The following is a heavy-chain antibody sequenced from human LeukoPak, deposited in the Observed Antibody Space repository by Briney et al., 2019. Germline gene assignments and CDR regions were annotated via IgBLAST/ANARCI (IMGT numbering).Heavy chain of an antibody. CDR2: INPSGGTT. CDR1: GYTVTGYY. CDR3: ARAVTTYNWFDL. J-gene: IGHJ5*02. D-gene: IGHD4-17*01. Sequence: GASVKVSCKASGYTVTGYYMHWVRQAPGQGLEWMGIINPSGGTTTYAQKLQGRVTMTRDTSTSTVYMELSSLRFEDTAVQYCARAVTTYNWFDLWGQGTLVTVSS. V-gene: IGHV1-46*04.